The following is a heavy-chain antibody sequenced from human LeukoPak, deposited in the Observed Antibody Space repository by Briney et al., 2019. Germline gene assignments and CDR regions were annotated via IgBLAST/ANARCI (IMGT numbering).Heavy chain of an antibody. CDR2: IYYSGST. V-gene: IGHV4-31*03. J-gene: IGHJ3*02. Sequence: SQTLSLTCTVSGGSISSGGYYWSWIRQHPGKGLEWTGYIYYSGSTYYNPSLKSRVTISVDTSKNQFSLKLSSVTAADTAVYYCARFDSTSGYASAFDIWGQGTMVTVSS. CDR3: ARFDSTSGYASAFDI. CDR1: GGSISSGGYY. D-gene: IGHD5-12*01.